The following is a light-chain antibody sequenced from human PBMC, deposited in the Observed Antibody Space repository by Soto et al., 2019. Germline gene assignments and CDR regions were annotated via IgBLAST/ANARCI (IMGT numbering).Light chain of an antibody. J-gene: IGKJ1*01. Sequence: EIVMTQSPATLSVSPGERATLSCRASQSVSNNLAWYQQKPGQAPRLLIYGASTRATGIPARFSGSGSGTDFPLTLSHLLFEDFALFYCQQYNNWPRTFGQGTKVEIK. CDR3: QQYNNWPRT. CDR2: GAS. V-gene: IGKV3-15*01. CDR1: QSVSNN.